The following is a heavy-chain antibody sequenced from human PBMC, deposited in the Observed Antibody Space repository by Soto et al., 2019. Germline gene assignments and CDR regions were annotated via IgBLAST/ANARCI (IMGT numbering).Heavy chain of an antibody. Sequence: PGESLKISCKGSGYSFTSYWIGWVRQMPGKGLEWMGIIYPGDSDTRYSPSFQGQVTMSADKSISTAYLQWSSLEASDTAIYYCARTAYNYDYPYWGQGTLVTSPQ. J-gene: IGHJ4*02. D-gene: IGHD3-16*01. CDR1: GYSFTSYW. V-gene: IGHV5-51*01. CDR3: ARTAYNYDYPY. CDR2: IYPGDSDT.